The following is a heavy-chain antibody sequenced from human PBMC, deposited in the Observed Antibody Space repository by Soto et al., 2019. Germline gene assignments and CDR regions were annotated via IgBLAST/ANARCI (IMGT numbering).Heavy chain of an antibody. CDR3: ARAHWAVIRGVIQYNWFDP. D-gene: IGHD3-10*01. V-gene: IGHV4-59*01. CDR1: GGSISGFY. Sequence: QVQLQESGPGLVKPSETLSLTCTVSGGSISGFYWSWIRQSPGKGLEWIAYIYYSGSTNYNPSLKSRVPISVDTSKNQFSLRLSSVTAAVTAVDYCARAHWAVIRGVIQYNWFDPWGQGTLVTVSS. CDR2: IYYSGST. J-gene: IGHJ5*02.